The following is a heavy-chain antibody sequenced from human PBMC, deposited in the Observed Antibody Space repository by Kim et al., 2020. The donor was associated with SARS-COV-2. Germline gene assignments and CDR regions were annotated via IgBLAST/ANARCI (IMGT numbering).Heavy chain of an antibody. V-gene: IGHV4-59*13. CDR1: GGSISNYY. CDR2: ISYSGST. Sequence: SETLSLTCTVSGGSISNYYWSWIRQPPGKGLEWIGYISYSGSTNYNPSLKSRVTISLDRSKNKFSLKLSSATAADTAVYFCARDYYDSSGFFGYYYGMD. D-gene: IGHD3-22*01. J-gene: IGHJ6*01. CDR3: ARDYYDSSGFFGYYYGMD.